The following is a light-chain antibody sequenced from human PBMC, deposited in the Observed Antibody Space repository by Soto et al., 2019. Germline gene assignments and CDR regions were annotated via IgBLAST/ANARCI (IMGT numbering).Light chain of an antibody. CDR3: AVWDETLIEV. J-gene: IGLJ1*01. V-gene: IGLV1-44*01. Sequence: QSALTQPPSASGTPGQTVTISCSGSSSNIGSNSVNWYQQLPGAAPSLLIYSDDQRPSGVPDRFSGSKSGTSASLAISGLQSEDEADYFCAVWDETLIEVFGTGTQLTVL. CDR2: SDD. CDR1: SSNIGSNS.